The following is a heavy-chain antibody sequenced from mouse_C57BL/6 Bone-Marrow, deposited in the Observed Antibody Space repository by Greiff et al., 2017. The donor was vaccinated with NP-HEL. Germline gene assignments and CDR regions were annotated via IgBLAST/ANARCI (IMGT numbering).Heavy chain of an antibody. Sequence: EVQLQQSGPELVKPGASVKIPCKASGYTFTDYNMDWVKQSHGKSLEWIGDINPNNGGTIYNQKFKGKATLTVEKSSSTAYMELRSLTSEDTAVYYCARPYYYGSSYIYWYFDVWGTGTTVTVSS. CDR2: INPNNGGT. CDR3: ARPYYYGSSYIYWYFDV. CDR1: GYTFTDYN. J-gene: IGHJ1*03. V-gene: IGHV1-18*01. D-gene: IGHD1-1*01.